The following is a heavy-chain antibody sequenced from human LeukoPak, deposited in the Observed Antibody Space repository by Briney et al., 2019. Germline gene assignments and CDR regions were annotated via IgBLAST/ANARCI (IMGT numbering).Heavy chain of an antibody. J-gene: IGHJ3*02. V-gene: IGHV1-69*05. CDR3: ARETWGSYRGGAFDI. CDR2: IIPIFGTA. CDR1: GGTFSSYA. Sequence: ASVKVSCKASGGTFSSYAISWVRQAPGQGLEWMGRIIPIFGTANYAQKFQGRVTITTDESTSTAYMELSSLRSEDTAVYYCARETWGSYRGGAFDIWGQGTMGTVSS. D-gene: IGHD1-26*01.